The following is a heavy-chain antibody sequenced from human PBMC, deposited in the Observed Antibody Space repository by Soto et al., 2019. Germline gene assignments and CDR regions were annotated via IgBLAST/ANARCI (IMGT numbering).Heavy chain of an antibody. D-gene: IGHD1-26*01. V-gene: IGHV4-59*01. CDR1: GGYISSYY. CDR2: IYSSGST. Sequence: SETLSLTCTVSGGYISSYYWSWIRQPPGKGLEWIGCIYSSGSTNYNPSLKSRVTISVDTSKNQFSLKLSSVTAADTAVYYCARALAVGATIFDYWGPGTLVTV. CDR3: ARALAVGATIFDY. J-gene: IGHJ4*02.